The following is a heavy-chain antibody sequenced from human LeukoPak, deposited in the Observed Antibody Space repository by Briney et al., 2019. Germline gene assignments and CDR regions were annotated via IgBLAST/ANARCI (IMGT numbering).Heavy chain of an antibody. CDR1: GLTFSSYA. D-gene: IGHD6-13*01. CDR2: ISVSGGST. Sequence: PGGSLRLSCTASGLTFSSYAMSWVRQAPGKGLEWVSAISVSGGSTYYADSVKGRFTISRANSKNSLYLQMNSLRPEDTAVYYCAKADSSSWRLRYYFDYWGQGTLVTVSS. J-gene: IGHJ4*02. CDR3: AKADSSSWRLRYYFDY. V-gene: IGHV3-23*01.